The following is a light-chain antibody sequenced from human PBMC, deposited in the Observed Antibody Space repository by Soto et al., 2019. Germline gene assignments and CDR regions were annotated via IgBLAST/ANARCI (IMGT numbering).Light chain of an antibody. V-gene: IGLV2-14*01. Sequence: QSVLTQAASVSGSPGQSISISRTGTSSDVGGYNYVSWHQQHPGKAPKLIIYDVYNRPSGVSDRFSGSKSGNTASLTISGLQADDEADYYCRSYTSSNTWVFGGGTKVTVL. CDR3: RSYTSSNTWV. CDR1: SSDVGGYNY. J-gene: IGLJ3*02. CDR2: DVY.